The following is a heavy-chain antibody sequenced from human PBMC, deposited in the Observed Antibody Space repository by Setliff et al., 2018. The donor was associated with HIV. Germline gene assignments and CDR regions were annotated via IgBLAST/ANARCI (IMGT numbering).Heavy chain of an antibody. CDR1: GYTFISYG. CDR3: ARIVALNGYPSDY. V-gene: IGHV1-18*01. J-gene: IGHJ4*02. D-gene: IGHD2-8*01. Sequence: ASVKVSCKASGYTFISYGVSWVRQAPGQGLEWMGWISVKNGNTNYAQKFQGRVTMTTDTSTSTAYMELRSLGSDDTAVYYCARIVALNGYPSDYWGQGTPVTVSS. CDR2: ISVKNGNT.